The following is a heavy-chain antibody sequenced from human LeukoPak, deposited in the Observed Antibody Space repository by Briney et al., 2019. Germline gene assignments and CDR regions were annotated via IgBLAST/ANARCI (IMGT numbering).Heavy chain of an antibody. V-gene: IGHV3-53*01. J-gene: IGHJ6*04. CDR3: ARDLAPLLWFGELREV. CDR2: IYSAGTT. CDR1: GFNVGKSY. D-gene: IGHD3-10*01. Sequence: GGSLRLSCAASGFNVGKSYLSWVRQAPGKGLEWVAVIYSAGTTYYADSVKGRFTISREKSTNTLYLQMNSLSAEDTAVYYCARDLAPLLWFGELREVWGKGSTVTVSS.